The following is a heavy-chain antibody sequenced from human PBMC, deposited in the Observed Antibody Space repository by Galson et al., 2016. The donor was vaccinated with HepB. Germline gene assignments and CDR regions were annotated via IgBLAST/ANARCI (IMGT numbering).Heavy chain of an antibody. Sequence: ASGYILTGYYVHWVRQAPGQGLEWMGWIDPRSGGTIYAENFQGRVTMTRDTSINTAYMKLSRLRSADTAVYYCARLRRIVTTGSWSSPSYFDYWGQGTLVTVSS. CDR3: ARLRRIVTTGSWSSPSYFDY. CDR2: IDPRSGGT. D-gene: IGHD1-26*01. V-gene: IGHV1-2*02. J-gene: IGHJ4*02. CDR1: GYILTGYY.